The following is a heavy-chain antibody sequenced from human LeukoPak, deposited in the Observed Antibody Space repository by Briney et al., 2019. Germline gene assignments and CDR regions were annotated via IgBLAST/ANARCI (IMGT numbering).Heavy chain of an antibody. Sequence: GASVKVSCKASGGTFSSYAISWVRQAPGQGLEWMGGIIPIFGTANYAQKFQGRVTITADESTSTAYMELRSLRSDDTAVYYCARGRSGYCSSTSCYTGFDYWGQGTLVTVSS. D-gene: IGHD2-2*02. J-gene: IGHJ4*02. V-gene: IGHV1-69*13. CDR2: IIPIFGTA. CDR1: GGTFSSYA. CDR3: ARGRSGYCSSTSCYTGFDY.